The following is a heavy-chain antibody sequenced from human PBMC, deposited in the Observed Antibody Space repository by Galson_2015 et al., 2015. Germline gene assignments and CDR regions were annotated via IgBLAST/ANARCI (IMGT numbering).Heavy chain of an antibody. CDR2: IRSKPYGGTT. V-gene: IGHV3-49*04. D-gene: IGHD5-18*01. J-gene: IGHJ6*03. CDR1: GFTFGEYA. Sequence: SLRLSCASSGFTFGEYAMSWVRQAPGKGLEWVGFIRSKPYGGTTAYAASVEGRFTISRDDSKGTAYLQMNSLKTEDTAVYYCTRSYFGGYYYGLSYYYYMDVWGKGTTVTVSS. CDR3: TRSYFGGYYYGLSYYYYMDV.